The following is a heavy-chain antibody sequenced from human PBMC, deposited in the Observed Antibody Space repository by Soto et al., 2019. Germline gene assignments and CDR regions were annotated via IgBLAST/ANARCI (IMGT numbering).Heavy chain of an antibody. J-gene: IGHJ4*02. CDR1: GGPISSSSYY. CDR2: IYYSGSP. D-gene: IGHD4-17*01. V-gene: IGHV4-39*01. CDR3: ARLKTPHDYGDAYYFDY. Sequence: QLQLQESGPGLVKPSETLSLTCTVSGGPISSSSYYWGWIRQPPGKGLEWIGRIYYSGSPYYNPSLKSRVTISVDTSKNQFSLKLSSVTAADTAVYYCARLKTPHDYGDAYYFDYWGQGTLVTVSS.